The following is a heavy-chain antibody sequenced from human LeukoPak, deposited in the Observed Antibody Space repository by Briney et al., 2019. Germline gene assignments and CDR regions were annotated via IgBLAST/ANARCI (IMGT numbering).Heavy chain of an antibody. CDR2: IIPIFGTA. J-gene: IGHJ4*02. D-gene: IGHD6-19*01. Sequence: ASVKVSCKASGGTFSSYAISWVRQAPGQGLEWMGGIIPIFGTANYAQKFQGRVTITTDESTSTAYMELSSLRSEDTAVYYCARDLGYSSGGDYWGQGTLVTVSS. CDR1: GGTFSSYA. V-gene: IGHV1-69*05. CDR3: ARDLGYSSGGDY.